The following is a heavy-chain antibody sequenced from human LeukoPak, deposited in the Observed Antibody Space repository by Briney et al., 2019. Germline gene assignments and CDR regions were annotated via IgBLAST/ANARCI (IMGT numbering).Heavy chain of an antibody. Sequence: SVKVSCKASGGTFSSYAISWVRQAPGQGLEWMGGIIPIFGTVNYAQKFQGRVTITADKSTSTAYMELSSLRSEDTAVYYCARVGSGWSLGFDYWGQGTLVTVSS. CDR1: GGTFSSYA. J-gene: IGHJ4*02. D-gene: IGHD6-19*01. V-gene: IGHV1-69*06. CDR2: IIPIFGTV. CDR3: ARVGSGWSLGFDY.